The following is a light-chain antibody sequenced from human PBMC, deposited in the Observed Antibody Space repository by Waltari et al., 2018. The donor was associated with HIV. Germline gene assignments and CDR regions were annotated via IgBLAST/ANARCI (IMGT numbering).Light chain of an antibody. CDR1: NSDIGGYNY. V-gene: IGLV2-8*01. CDR2: EVT. J-gene: IGLJ2*01. CDR3: SSYADRNGFYVV. Sequence: QSALTQPPSASGSPGQSLTISCTGTNSDIGGYNYVSWYQQHPGKAPKPVISEVTKRPAGVPGRFSGSKSGTTASLTVSGLQAEDEADYYCSSYADRNGFYVVFGGGTRRTVL.